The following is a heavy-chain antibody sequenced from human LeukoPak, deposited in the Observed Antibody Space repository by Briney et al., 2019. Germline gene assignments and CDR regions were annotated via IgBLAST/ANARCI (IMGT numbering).Heavy chain of an antibody. CDR1: GGSISRGRYY. CDR2: IYYSGST. CDR3: ARDTLWFGELSGWFDP. J-gene: IGHJ5*02. D-gene: IGHD3-10*01. V-gene: IGHV4-39*07. Sequence: PSETLSLTCTVAGGSISRGRYYWDCIRQPPGKGLEWIGSIYYSGSTYYNPSLKSRVTISVDTSKNQFSLKLTSVTAADTAVYYCARDTLWFGELSGWFDPWGQGTLVTVSS.